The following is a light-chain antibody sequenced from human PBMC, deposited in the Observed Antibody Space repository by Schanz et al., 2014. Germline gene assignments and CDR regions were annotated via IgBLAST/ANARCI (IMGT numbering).Light chain of an antibody. V-gene: IGLV4-60*02. Sequence: QPVLTQSSSASASLGSSVKLTCTLTSRHSNYIISWHQQLPGKAPRYLMKHESGGSYSRGSGVPDRFSGSGSGPDRYLTISNVQFEDEADYYCETWDSNSWVFGGGTKLTVL. CDR2: HESGGSY. J-gene: IGLJ3*02. CDR1: SRHSNYI. CDR3: ETWDSNSWV.